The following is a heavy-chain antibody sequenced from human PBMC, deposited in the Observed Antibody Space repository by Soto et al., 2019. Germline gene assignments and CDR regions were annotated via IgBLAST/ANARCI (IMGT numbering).Heavy chain of an antibody. Sequence: QVQLVQSGAEVKKPGASVKVSCEASGFSFTSYSILWVRQAPGQRLEWMGWINIGNGNTKYSQRFQGRVTFARDTSASTAYMELSSLRPEDTAVYYCAREHDYWSNYCFDYWGQGTLVTVSS. J-gene: IGHJ4*02. CDR2: INIGNGNT. CDR1: GFSFTSYS. D-gene: IGHD3-3*01. V-gene: IGHV1-3*04. CDR3: AREHDYWSNYCFDY.